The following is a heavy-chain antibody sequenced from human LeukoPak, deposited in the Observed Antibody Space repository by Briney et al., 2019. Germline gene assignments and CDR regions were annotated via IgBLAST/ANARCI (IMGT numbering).Heavy chain of an antibody. D-gene: IGHD5-24*01. J-gene: IGHJ4*02. CDR3: APATMTFDY. Sequence: ASVKVSCKASGYSFIDYYMHWVRQAPGQEFEWMGWINPKSGGTNYAQKFQDRVTMTTDTSISTAYMELSRLTSDDTAVYYCAPATMTFDYWGQGTLVTVSS. CDR2: INPKSGGT. V-gene: IGHV1-2*02. CDR1: GYSFIDYY.